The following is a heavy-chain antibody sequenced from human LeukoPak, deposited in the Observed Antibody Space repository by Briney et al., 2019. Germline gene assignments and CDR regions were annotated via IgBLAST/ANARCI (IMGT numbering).Heavy chain of an antibody. CDR1: GYTFTSYY. D-gene: IGHD6-13*01. CDR3: ARGDKIQSSWFSSGDY. J-gene: IGHJ4*02. CDR2: INPSGGST. Sequence: ASVKVSCKASGYTFTSYYMHWVRQAPGQGLEWMGIINPSGGSTSYAQKFQGRGTMTRDTSTSTVYMELSSLRSEDTDVYYCARGDKIQSSWFSSGDYWGQGTLVTVSS. V-gene: IGHV1-46*01.